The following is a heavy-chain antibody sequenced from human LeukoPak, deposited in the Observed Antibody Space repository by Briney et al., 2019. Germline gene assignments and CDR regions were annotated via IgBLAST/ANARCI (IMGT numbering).Heavy chain of an antibody. CDR2: IGSSGSII. J-gene: IGHJ4*02. V-gene: IGHV3-48*03. Sequence: PGGSLRLSCAASGFTFSNFEMNWVRQAPGKGLEWLSYIGSSGSIIYYAGSVRGRFTISRDNAQNSLYLQMNSLRAEDTAVYYCARDNFLQAHMGYFDYWGQGTLVTVSS. D-gene: IGHD2/OR15-2a*01. CDR3: ARDNFLQAHMGYFDY. CDR1: GFTFSNFE.